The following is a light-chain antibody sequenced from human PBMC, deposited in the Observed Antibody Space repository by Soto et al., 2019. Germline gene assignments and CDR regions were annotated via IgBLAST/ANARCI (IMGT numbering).Light chain of an antibody. J-gene: IGLJ1*01. V-gene: IGLV2-8*01. CDR1: NSDIGDYDF. CDR2: EVV. CDR3: RSYAGSNNYV. Sequence: QSALTQPPSASGSPGQSVTISCTGTNSDIGDYDFVSWYQHHPGKAPRLIIYEVVQRPSGVPDRFSGSKSGNTASLTVSGLQAADAADYFCRSYAGSNNYVFGSGTKVTVL.